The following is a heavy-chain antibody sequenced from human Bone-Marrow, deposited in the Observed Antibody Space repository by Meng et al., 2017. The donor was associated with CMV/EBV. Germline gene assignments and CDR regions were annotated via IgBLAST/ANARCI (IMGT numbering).Heavy chain of an antibody. CDR2: ISSSSSTI. V-gene: IGHV3-48*04. J-gene: IGHJ6*02. CDR3: ARDGHSNYGYYYGMDV. D-gene: IGHD4-11*01. Sequence: LSLTCAASGFTFSSYSMNWVRQAPGKGLEWVSYISSSSSTIYYADSVKGRFTISRDNAKNSLYLQMNSLRAEDTAVYYCARDGHSNYGYYYGMDVWGQGTTVTVSS. CDR1: GFTFSSYS.